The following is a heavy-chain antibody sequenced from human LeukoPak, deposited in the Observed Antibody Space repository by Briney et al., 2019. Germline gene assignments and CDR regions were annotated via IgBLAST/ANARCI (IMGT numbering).Heavy chain of an antibody. CDR3: ARGYSFLGDMDV. V-gene: IGHV1-24*01. CDR1: GYTLTELS. CDR2: FDPEDGET. D-gene: IGHD5-18*01. Sequence: GASVKVSCKVSGYTLTELSMHWVRQAPGKGLEWMGGFDPEDGETIYAQKFQGRVTMTEDTSTDTAYMELSSLRSDDTAVYYCARGYSFLGDMDVWGQGTTVTVSS. J-gene: IGHJ6*02.